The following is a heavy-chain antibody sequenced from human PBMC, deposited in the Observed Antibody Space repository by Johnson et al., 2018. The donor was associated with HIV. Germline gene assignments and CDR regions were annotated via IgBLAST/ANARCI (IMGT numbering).Heavy chain of an antibody. V-gene: IGHV3-30*04. CDR2: ISYDGSNI. CDR3: ARSLCGGDCFSDAFDI. Sequence: QVQLVESGGGVVQPGRSLRLSCAASGFTFNNYAIHWVRQAPGKGLEWVAVISYDGSNIYYADSVKGRFTISRDNSKNTLYLQMNRLRAEDTAVYYCARSLCGGDCFSDAFDIWGQGTMVTVSS. J-gene: IGHJ3*02. CDR1: GFTFNNYA. D-gene: IGHD2-21*02.